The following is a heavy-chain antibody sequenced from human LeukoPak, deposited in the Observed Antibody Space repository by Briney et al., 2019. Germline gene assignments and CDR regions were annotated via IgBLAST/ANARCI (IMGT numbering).Heavy chain of an antibody. CDR2: IIPIFGTA. V-gene: IGHV1-69*13. J-gene: IGHJ4*02. D-gene: IGHD3-22*01. CDR3: ARRVGPYYDSSGYLDY. CDR1: GYTFTGYY. Sequence: ASVKVSCKASGYTFTGYYMHWVRQAPGQGLEWMGGIIPIFGTANYAQKFQGRVTITADESTSTVYMELSSLRSEDTAVYYCARRVGPYYDSSGYLDYWGQGTLVTVSS.